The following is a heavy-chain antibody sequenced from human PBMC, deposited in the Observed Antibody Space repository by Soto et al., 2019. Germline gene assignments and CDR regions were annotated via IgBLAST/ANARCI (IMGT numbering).Heavy chain of an antibody. CDR3: ARNSYGFSFYYGMDV. CDR2: IIPIFGTA. D-gene: IGHD5-18*01. Sequence: SVKVSCKASGGTFSSYAISWVRQAPGQGLEWMGGIIPIFGTANCAQKFQGRVTITADESTSTAYMELSSLRSEDTAVYYCARNSYGFSFYYGMDVWGQGTTVTVSS. J-gene: IGHJ6*02. CDR1: GGTFSSYA. V-gene: IGHV1-69*13.